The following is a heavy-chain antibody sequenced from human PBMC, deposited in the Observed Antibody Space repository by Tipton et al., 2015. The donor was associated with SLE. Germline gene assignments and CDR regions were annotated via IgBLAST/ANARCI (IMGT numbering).Heavy chain of an antibody. CDR1: GGSISSYY. Sequence: TLSLTCTVSGGSISSYYWSWIRQPPGKGLEWIGYIYYSGSTNYNPSLKSRVTISVDTSKNQFSLKLSSVTAADTAVYYCATSGVTPFDYWGQGTLVTVSS. J-gene: IGHJ4*02. CDR2: IYYSGST. CDR3: ATSGVTPFDY. V-gene: IGHV4-59*12. D-gene: IGHD3-10*01.